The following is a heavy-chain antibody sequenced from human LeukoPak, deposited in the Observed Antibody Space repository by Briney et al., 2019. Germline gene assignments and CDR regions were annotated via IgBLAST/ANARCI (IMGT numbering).Heavy chain of an antibody. V-gene: IGHV4-59*02. J-gene: IGHJ6*02. CDR3: ARLRPDNDILTDFPMDV. CDR2: IFYSGST. D-gene: IGHD3-9*01. Sequence: SETLSLTCSVSGGSVSSYSWSWIRQPPGKGLEWIGYIFYSGSTNYNPSLKRRVTQSVDTSKNQFSLNVSSVTAVDTAVYYCARLRPDNDILTDFPMDVWGPGTTVTVSS. CDR1: GGSVSSYS.